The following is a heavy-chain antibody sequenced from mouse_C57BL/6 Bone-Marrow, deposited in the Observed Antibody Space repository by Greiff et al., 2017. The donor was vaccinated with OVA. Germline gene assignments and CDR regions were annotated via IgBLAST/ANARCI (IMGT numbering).Heavy chain of an antibody. CDR2: ISNGGGST. CDR1: GFTFSDYY. J-gene: IGHJ4*01. Sequence: EVKVVESGGGLVQPGGSLKLSCAASGFTFSDYYMYWVRQTPEKRLEWVAYISNGGGSTYYPDTVKGRFTIASDNAKNTLYLQMSRLKSEDTAMYYCARQGTGTKYYYAMDYWGQGTSVTVSS. CDR3: ARQGTGTKYYYAMDY. V-gene: IGHV5-12*01. D-gene: IGHD4-1*01.